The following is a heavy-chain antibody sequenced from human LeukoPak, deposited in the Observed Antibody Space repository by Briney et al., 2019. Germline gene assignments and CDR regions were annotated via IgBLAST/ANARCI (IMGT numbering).Heavy chain of an antibody. D-gene: IGHD3-16*01. V-gene: IGHV4-4*02. CDR2: IFHSGST. Sequence: PSETLSLTCAVSGDSISNIHWWTWVRQSPGKGLEWIGEIFHSGSTNYNPSFKSRVTISVDNSKNQFSLKLNSVTAADTAVYYCARDPGGGYKDDALDIWGQGTMVTVSS. CDR3: ARDPGGGYKDDALDI. J-gene: IGHJ3*02. CDR1: GDSISNIHW.